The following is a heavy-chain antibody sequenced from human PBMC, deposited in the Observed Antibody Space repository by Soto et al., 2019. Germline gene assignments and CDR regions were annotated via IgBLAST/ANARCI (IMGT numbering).Heavy chain of an antibody. CDR1: GFTFSSYS. Sequence: EVRLVESGGGLVQPGGSLRLSCAASGFTFSSYSMNWVRQAPGKGLESVSYISSSGSTIYYADSVKGRFTISRDSAENSVYLHMASLRAEGTAVYYCAREGGMEVWGQGTTVTVAS. V-gene: IGHV3-48*01. CDR3: AREGGMEV. CDR2: ISSSGSTI. J-gene: IGHJ6*02.